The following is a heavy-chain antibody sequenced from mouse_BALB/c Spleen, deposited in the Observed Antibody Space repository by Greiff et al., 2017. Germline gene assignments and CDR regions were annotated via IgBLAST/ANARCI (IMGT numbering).Heavy chain of an antibody. V-gene: IGHV5-12-1*01. CDR3: ARPRHYGYAMDY. CDR1: GFAFSSYD. CDR2: ISSGGGST. D-gene: IGHD1-2*01. Sequence: EVQRVESGGGLVKPGGSLKLSCAASGFAFSSYDMSWVRQTPEKRLEWVAYISSGGGSTYYPDTVKGRFTISRDNAKNTLYLQMSSLTSEDTAMYYCARPRHYGYAMDYWGQGTSVTVSS. J-gene: IGHJ4*01.